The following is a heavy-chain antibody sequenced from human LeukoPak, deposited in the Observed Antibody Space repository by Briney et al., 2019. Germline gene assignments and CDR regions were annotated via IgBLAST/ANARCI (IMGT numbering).Heavy chain of an antibody. CDR3: ARVCLQTKWLLRERAFDI. CDR1: GGSISSSSYY. D-gene: IGHD3-22*01. CDR2: IYYSGST. J-gene: IGHJ3*02. V-gene: IGHV4-39*07. Sequence: SETLSLTCTVSGGSISSSSYYWGWIRQPPGKGLEWIGSIYYSGSTNYNPSLKSRVTISVDTSKNQFSLKLSSVTAADTAVYYCARVCLQTKWLLRERAFDIWGQGTMVTVSS.